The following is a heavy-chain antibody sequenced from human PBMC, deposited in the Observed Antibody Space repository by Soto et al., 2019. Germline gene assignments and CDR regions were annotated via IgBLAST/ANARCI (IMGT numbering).Heavy chain of an antibody. V-gene: IGHV3-11*01. CDR2: ISSSGSTI. CDR1: VFTFSDYY. D-gene: IGHD6-19*01. Sequence: SLRLSCSASVFTFSDYYMSWIRQAPGKGLEWVSYISSSGSTIYYADSVRGRFTISRDNAKNSLYLQMNSLRAEDTAVYYCARSGIAVAGSRFDYWGQGTLVTVSS. J-gene: IGHJ4*02. CDR3: ARSGIAVAGSRFDY.